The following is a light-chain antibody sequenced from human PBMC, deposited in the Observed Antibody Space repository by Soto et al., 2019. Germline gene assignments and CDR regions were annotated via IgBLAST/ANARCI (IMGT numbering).Light chain of an antibody. V-gene: IGLV2-14*01. CDR3: SSYTTSRSLDYV. J-gene: IGLJ1*01. CDR2: EVS. CDR1: TSDVGNYNY. Sequence: QSVLTQPASVSGSPGQSITISCTGTTSDVGNYNYVSWYQQHPGKAPKLIIYEVSNRPSGVSDRFSRSKSGNMASLTISGLQAEDEADYFCSSYTTSRSLDYVFGSGTKVTVL.